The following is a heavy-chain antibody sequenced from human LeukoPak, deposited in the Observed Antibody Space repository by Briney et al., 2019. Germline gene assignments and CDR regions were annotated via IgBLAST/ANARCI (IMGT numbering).Heavy chain of an antibody. D-gene: IGHD1-1*01. CDR1: GFTFSSYG. J-gene: IGHJ4*02. CDR3: ARVNGGFDY. V-gene: IGHV3-48*04. Sequence: GGSLRLSCAASGFTFSSYGMHWVRQAPGKGLEWVSYISSSSSTIYYADSVKGRFTISRDNAKNSLYLQMNSLRAEDTAVYYCARVNGGFDYWGQGALVTVSS. CDR2: ISSSSSTI.